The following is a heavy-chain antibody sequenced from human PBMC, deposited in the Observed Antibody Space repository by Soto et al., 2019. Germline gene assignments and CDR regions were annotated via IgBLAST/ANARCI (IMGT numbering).Heavy chain of an antibody. D-gene: IGHD2-2*01. V-gene: IGHV1-69*02. CDR3: ARPYCSSTSCYENPSFDY. Sequence: QVQLVQSGAEVKKPGSSVKVSCKASGGTFSSYTISWVRQAPGQVLEWMGRIIPILGIANYAQKFQGRVTITADKSTSTAYMELSSLRSEDTAVYYCARPYCSSTSCYENPSFDYWGQGTLVTVSS. CDR2: IIPILGIA. J-gene: IGHJ4*02. CDR1: GGTFSSYT.